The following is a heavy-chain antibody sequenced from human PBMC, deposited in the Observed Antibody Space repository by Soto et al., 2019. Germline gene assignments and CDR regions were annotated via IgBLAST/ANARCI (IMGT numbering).Heavy chain of an antibody. CDR3: ASHIYNSDTGPIIQDYFDP. Sequence: GESLKISCKGSGYSFAGYWITLGRQKPGKGLELRGRFDSSYSQTYYSPSFRGHVTISVTKSITTVYLQWSRLRASDTAMYYGASHIYNSDTGPIIQDYFDPWGQGTLVTVSS. J-gene: IGHJ4*02. CDR2: FDSSYSQT. D-gene: IGHD3-22*01. V-gene: IGHV5-10-1*01. CDR1: GYSFAGYW.